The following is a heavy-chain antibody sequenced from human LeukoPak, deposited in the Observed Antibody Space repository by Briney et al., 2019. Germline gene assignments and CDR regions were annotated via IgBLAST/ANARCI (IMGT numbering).Heavy chain of an antibody. V-gene: IGHV4-59*01. CDR3: ARGTIDALDM. Sequence: PSETLSLTCSISGGSISSYYWSWIRQPPVKGLQWIGCVYYSGGTYYYNPSLKSRVSMSLDTSKNQLSLKLTSVTAADTAVYYCARGTIDALDMWGHGTMVTVSS. CDR2: VYYSGGTY. CDR1: GGSISSYY. D-gene: IGHD1-14*01. J-gene: IGHJ3*02.